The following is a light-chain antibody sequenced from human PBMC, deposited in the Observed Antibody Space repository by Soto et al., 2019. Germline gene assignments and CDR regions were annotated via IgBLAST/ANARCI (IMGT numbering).Light chain of an antibody. J-gene: IGKJ1*01. CDR2: GAS. CDR3: QQYNNWPRT. Sequence: EIVMTQSPATLSVSPGERATLSCRASQSVSSNLAWYQQKPGQAPRLLIYGASNRATGIPARFSGSRSGTEFTLHIRSLQSEDFAVYYCQQYNNWPRTFGQGTKVQIQ. CDR1: QSVSSN. V-gene: IGKV3-15*01.